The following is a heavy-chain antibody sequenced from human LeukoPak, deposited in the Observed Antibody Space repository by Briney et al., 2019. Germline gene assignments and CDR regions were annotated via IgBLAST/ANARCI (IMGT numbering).Heavy chain of an antibody. D-gene: IGHD4-11*01. CDR1: GYTFTSYG. J-gene: IGHJ4*02. CDR3: ARAGTTLLLDY. CDR2: ISAHNGNT. V-gene: IGHV1-18*01. Sequence: ASVKVSCKASGYTFTSYGISWVRQAPGQGLQWMGWISAHNGNTNYAQKPQGRVTMTTDTSTSTVYMEVRSLRSDDTAVYYCARAGTTLLLDYWGQGTLVTVSS.